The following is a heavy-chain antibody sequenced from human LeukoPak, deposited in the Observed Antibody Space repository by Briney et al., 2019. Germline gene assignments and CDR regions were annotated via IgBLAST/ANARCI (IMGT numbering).Heavy chain of an antibody. CDR1: GGSISSSSYY. J-gene: IGHJ3*02. V-gene: IGHV4-39*07. Sequence: SETLSLTCTVSGGSISSSSYYWGWIRQPPGKGLEWIGNIYYSGSTYYNPSLKSRVTISLDTSKNQFSLKLSSVTAADTAVYYCARENSSGYYFDRDAFDIWGQGTMVTVSS. CDR2: IYYSGST. D-gene: IGHD3-22*01. CDR3: ARENSSGYYFDRDAFDI.